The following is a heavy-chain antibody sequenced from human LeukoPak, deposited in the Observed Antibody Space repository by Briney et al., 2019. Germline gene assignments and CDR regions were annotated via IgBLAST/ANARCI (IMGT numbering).Heavy chain of an antibody. J-gene: IGHJ3*02. D-gene: IGHD3-10*01. V-gene: IGHV3-33*01. Sequence: GRSLRLSCAASGFTFSSYGMHWVRQAPGKGLEWVAVIWYDGSNKYYADSVKGRFTISRDNSKNTLYLQMNSLRAEDTAVYYCARDRQPTPIWFGELSAAFDIWGQGTMVTVSS. CDR3: ARDRQPTPIWFGELSAAFDI. CDR2: IWYDGSNK. CDR1: GFTFSSYG.